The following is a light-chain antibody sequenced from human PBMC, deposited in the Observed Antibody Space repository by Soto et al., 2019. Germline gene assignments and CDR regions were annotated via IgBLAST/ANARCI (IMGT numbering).Light chain of an antibody. CDR3: QTWGTGGWV. CDR2: LNSDGSH. J-gene: IGLJ3*02. CDR1: SGHSSYA. Sequence: QLMLTQSPSASASLGASVKLTCTLSSGHSSYAIAWHQQQPEKGPRYLMKLNSDGSHSKGDGIPDRFSGSSSGAERYLTISSLQSEDEADYYCQTWGTGGWVFGGGTKLTVL. V-gene: IGLV4-69*01.